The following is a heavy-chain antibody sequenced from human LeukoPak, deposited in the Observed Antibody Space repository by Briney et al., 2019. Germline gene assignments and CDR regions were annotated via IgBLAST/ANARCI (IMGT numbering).Heavy chain of an antibody. J-gene: IGHJ6*03. D-gene: IGHD4-17*01. Sequence: ASVKDSCKTSGHTFTSYGLSWVRQAPGQGLEWMGCIITYNGNTYYSQKLQGRVTMTTDTSTSTAYMELRSLRSDDTAVYYCAKTTVTSEEYFYYYMDVWGKGTTVTVSS. CDR1: GHTFTSYG. CDR3: AKTTVTSEEYFYYYMDV. V-gene: IGHV1-18*01. CDR2: IITYNGNT.